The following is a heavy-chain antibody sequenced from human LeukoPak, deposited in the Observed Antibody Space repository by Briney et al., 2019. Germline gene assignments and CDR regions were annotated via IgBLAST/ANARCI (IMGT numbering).Heavy chain of an antibody. J-gene: IGHJ4*02. V-gene: IGHV1-69*06. CDR1: GGTFSSYA. D-gene: IGHD3-10*01. CDR2: IIPIFGTA. CDR3: ASRLLWFGELSSGLDY. Sequence: GASVKVSCKASGGTFSSYAVSWVRQAPGQGLEWMGGIIPIFGTANYAQKFQGRVTITADKSTSTAYMELSSLRSEDTAVYYCASRLLWFGELSSGLDYWGQGTLVTVSS.